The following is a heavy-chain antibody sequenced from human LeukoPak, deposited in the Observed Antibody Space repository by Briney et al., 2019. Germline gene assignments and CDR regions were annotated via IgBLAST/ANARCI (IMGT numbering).Heavy chain of an antibody. Sequence: NPGGSLRLSCAASGFTFSSYGMNWVRKAPGKGLEWVSSISSSSSYIYYADSVKGRFTISRDNAKNSLYLQMNSLRAEDTAVYYCARDEYSSSWYDDSHGYWGQGTLVTVSS. J-gene: IGHJ4*02. CDR2: ISSSSSYI. D-gene: IGHD6-13*01. V-gene: IGHV3-21*01. CDR1: GFTFSSYG. CDR3: ARDEYSSSWYDDSHGY.